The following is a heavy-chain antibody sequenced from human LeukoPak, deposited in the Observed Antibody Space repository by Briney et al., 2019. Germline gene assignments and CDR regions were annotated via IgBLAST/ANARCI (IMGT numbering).Heavy chain of an antibody. CDR2: IIPIFGTA. V-gene: IGHV1-69*13. D-gene: IGHD4-23*01. CDR1: GGTFSGYA. J-gene: IGHJ4*02. Sequence: SVKVSRKASGGTFSGYAISWVRQAPGQGLEWMGGIIPIFGTANYAQKFQGRVTITADESTSTAYMELSSLRSEDTALYYCARLPDYGGNSVADIWGQGTLVTVSS. CDR3: ARLPDYGGNSVADI.